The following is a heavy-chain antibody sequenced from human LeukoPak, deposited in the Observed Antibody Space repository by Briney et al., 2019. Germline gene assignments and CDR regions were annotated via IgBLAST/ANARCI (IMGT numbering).Heavy chain of an antibody. CDR1: GYSISSAYY. V-gene: IGHV4-38-2*02. Sequence: SETLSLTCAVSGYSISSAYYWGWIRQPPGKGLEWIGSVFHSGSPYYNPSLKSRVTISIGTSKNQFSLKLSSVTAADTALYYCAREDGDVFNFYYMDVWGKGTTVTVSS. CDR3: AREDGDVFNFYYMDV. CDR2: VFHSGSP. J-gene: IGHJ6*03. D-gene: IGHD4-17*01.